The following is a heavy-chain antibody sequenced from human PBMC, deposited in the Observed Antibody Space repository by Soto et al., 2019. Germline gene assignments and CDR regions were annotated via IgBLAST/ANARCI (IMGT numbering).Heavy chain of an antibody. V-gene: IGHV3-48*02. CDR3: ARDGVSDSSCWNRLFDY. Sequence: EVQLVESGGGLVQPGGSLRLSCVASGFTFSNYDINWVRQAPGKGLEWVSHISSRGSTIYYADSVKGRFTISRDNAKNSLYLQMNSLRDEDTAVYYCARDGVSDSSCWNRLFDYWGQGTLVTVSS. CDR2: ISSRGSTI. D-gene: IGHD3-22*01. CDR1: GFTFSNYD. J-gene: IGHJ4*02.